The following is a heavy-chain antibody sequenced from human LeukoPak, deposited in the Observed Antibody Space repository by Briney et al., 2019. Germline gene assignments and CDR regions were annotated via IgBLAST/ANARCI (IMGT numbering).Heavy chain of an antibody. CDR1: GFTFSTYW. D-gene: IGHD3-9*01. CDR2: IRPEGTTT. Sequence: PGGSLRLSCAASGFTFSTYWMHWVRQAPGKGLVGVARIRPEGTTTAYAASVKGRFTISRDNAKNTLFLQMNSLSAEDTAVYYCARDLDWILFDYWGQGTLVTVSS. V-gene: IGHV3-74*03. CDR3: ARDLDWILFDY. J-gene: IGHJ4*02.